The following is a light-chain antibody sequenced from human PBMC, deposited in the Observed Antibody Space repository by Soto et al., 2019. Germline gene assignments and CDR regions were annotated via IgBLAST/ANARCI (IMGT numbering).Light chain of an antibody. CDR2: GNS. CDR1: SSNIGAGYD. Sequence: QSVLTQPPSVSGAPGQRVTISCTGRSSNIGAGYDVHWYQQLPGTAPKLLIYGNSNRPSGVPYRFSGSKSGTSASLAITGLQAEDEADYYCQSYDSSLSGSVFGGGTKLTVL. J-gene: IGLJ3*02. V-gene: IGLV1-40*01. CDR3: QSYDSSLSGSV.